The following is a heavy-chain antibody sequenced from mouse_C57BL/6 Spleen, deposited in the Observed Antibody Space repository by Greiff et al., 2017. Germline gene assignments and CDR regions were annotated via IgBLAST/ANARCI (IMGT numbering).Heavy chain of an antibody. V-gene: IGHV1-69*01. CDR1: GYTFTSYW. J-gene: IGHJ1*03. CDR2: IDPSDSYT. Sequence: VQLQQPGAELVMPGASVTLSCKASGYTFTSYWMHWVKQRPGQGLEWIGEIDPSDSYTNYNQKFNGKSPLTVDKSSSTAYMQLSSLTSEDSAVYYCARFITGYFDVWGTGTTVTVSS. CDR3: ARFITGYFDV. D-gene: IGHD1-1*01.